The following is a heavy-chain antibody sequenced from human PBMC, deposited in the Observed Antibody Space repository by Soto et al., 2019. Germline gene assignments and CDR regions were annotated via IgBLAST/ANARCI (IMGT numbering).Heavy chain of an antibody. D-gene: IGHD3-22*01. CDR1: GDSISTFY. V-gene: IGHV4-59*01. CDR3: ARGRTVRNYADDSSDYFYFFDY. CDR2: VYYTGST. Sequence: XGTLSLTCTVSGDSISTFYWGWIRQSPGKELEWIGYVYYTGSTNYNPSLKSRVTISVDRSKNQFSLKLTSASAADTAVYYCARGRTVRNYADDSSDYFYFFDYWGQGTQVTVSS. J-gene: IGHJ4*02.